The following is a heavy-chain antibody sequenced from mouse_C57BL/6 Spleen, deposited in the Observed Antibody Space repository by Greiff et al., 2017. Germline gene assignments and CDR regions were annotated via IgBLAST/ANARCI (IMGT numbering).Heavy chain of an antibody. CDR1: GYTFTSYW. J-gene: IGHJ2*01. V-gene: IGHV1-64*01. CDR2: IHPNSGST. Sequence: QVQLQQPGAELVKPGASVKLSCKAAGYTFTSYWMHWVKQRPGQGLEWIGMIHPNSGSTNYNEKFKSKATLSVDKSSSSVYMLLSSLTSEDSAFYYCSRCRDYDAWYFDFWGQGTTLTVSS. D-gene: IGHD2-4*01. CDR3: SRCRDYDAWYFDF.